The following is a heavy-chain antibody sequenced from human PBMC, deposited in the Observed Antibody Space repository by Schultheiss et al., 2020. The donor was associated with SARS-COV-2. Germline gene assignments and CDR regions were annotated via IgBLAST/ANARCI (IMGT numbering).Heavy chain of an antibody. CDR1: GFTFSNAW. J-gene: IGHJ6*02. CDR2: IKSKTDGGTT. CDR3: TTDPRSVWVVAAHYYYYGMDV. D-gene: IGHD2-15*01. Sequence: GESLKISCAASGFTFSNAWMNWVRQAPGKGLEWVGRIKSKTDGGTTDYAAPVKGRFTISRDDSKNTLYLQMNSLKTEDTAVYYCTTDPRSVWVVAAHYYYYGMDVWGQGTTVTVSS. V-gene: IGHV3-15*07.